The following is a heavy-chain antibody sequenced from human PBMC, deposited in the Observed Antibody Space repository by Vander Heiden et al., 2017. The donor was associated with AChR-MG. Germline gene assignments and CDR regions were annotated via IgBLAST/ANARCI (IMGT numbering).Heavy chain of an antibody. CDR3: AKDGSSSGEIDY. D-gene: IGHD3-10*01. CDR1: GFTFDDYA. V-gene: IGHV3-9*01. Sequence: EVQLVESGGGLVQPGRSLRLCCAASGFTFDDYAMHWVRQAPGKGLEWVSGISWNSGSIGYADSVKGRFTISRDNAKNSLYLQMNSLRAEDTALYYCAKDGSSSGEIDYWGQGTLVTVSS. J-gene: IGHJ4*02. CDR2: ISWNSGSI.